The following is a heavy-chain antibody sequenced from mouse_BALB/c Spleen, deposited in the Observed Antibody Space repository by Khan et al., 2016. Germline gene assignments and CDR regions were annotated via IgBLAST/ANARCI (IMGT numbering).Heavy chain of an antibody. J-gene: IGHJ3*01. CDR1: GFTFSSFG. Sequence: EVELVESGGGLVQPGGSRKLSCAASGFTFSSFGMHWVRQAPEKGLEWVAYISSGSRTIYYADTVKGRFTISRDNPKNTLFLQMTSLRSEDTAKYYCARFYMQDYYWYDWAWFAYWGQGTLVTVAA. CDR2: ISSGSRTI. D-gene: IGHD2-14*01. CDR3: ARFYMQDYYWYDWAWFAY. V-gene: IGHV5-17*02.